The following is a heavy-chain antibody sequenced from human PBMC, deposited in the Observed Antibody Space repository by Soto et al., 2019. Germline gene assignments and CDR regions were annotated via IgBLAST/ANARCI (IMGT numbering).Heavy chain of an antibody. Sequence: ESGGGVVQPGRSLRLSCAASGFTFSSFAMHWVRQAPGKGLEWVAVISYDGSNKYYADSVKGRFTISRDNSKNTLYLQMNSLRAEDTAVYYCAGHHTSGYYYFDYWGQGTLVTVSS. D-gene: IGHD3-22*01. J-gene: IGHJ4*02. CDR3: AGHHTSGYYYFDY. V-gene: IGHV3-30-3*01. CDR2: ISYDGSNK. CDR1: GFTFSSFA.